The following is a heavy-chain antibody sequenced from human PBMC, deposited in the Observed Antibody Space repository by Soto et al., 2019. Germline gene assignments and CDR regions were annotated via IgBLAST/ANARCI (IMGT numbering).Heavy chain of an antibody. J-gene: IGHJ6*02. CDR1: GGSVSSGSYY. Sequence: SETLSLTCTVSGGSVSSGSYYWSWIRQPPGKGLEWVGYIYYSGSTNYNPSLKSRVTISVDTSKNQFSLKLSSVTAADTAVYYCAIGEGAAEGMDVWGQGTTVTVCS. V-gene: IGHV4-61*01. CDR2: IYYSGST. D-gene: IGHD2-15*01. CDR3: AIGEGAAEGMDV.